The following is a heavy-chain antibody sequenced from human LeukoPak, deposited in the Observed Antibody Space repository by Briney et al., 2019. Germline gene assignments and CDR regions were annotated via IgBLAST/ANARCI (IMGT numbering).Heavy chain of an antibody. J-gene: IGHJ4*02. CDR3: AREDALGRFDY. CDR2: IGASTGAA. D-gene: IGHD7-27*01. Sequence: ASVKVSCKASGYTLTTYGVTWVRQAPGQGLEWMGWIGASTGAAGNAQKFQGRITMTTETSTSTVYMELRSLTSDDTAVYYCAREDALGRFDYWGQGTLVTVSS. CDR1: GYTLTTYG. V-gene: IGHV1-18*01.